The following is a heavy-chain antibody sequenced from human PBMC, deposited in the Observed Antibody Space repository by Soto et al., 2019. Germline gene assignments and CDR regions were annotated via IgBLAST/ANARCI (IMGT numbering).Heavy chain of an antibody. CDR2: ISYDGRRR. CDR3: ANGRWSAAGGGGFDY. J-gene: IGHJ4*02. D-gene: IGHD6-13*01. Sequence: GGSLRLSCAASGFTFSNCGMHWVRQAPGKGLEWVAGISYDGRRRYHAGSVKGRFTISRDNSNNMVYLQMDSLRPEDTAVYYCANGRWSAAGGGGFDYWGQGTQVTVSS. CDR1: GFTFSNCG. V-gene: IGHV3-30*18.